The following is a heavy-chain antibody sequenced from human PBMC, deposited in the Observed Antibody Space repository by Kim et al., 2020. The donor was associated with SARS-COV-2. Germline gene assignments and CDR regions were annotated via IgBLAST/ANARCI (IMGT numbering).Heavy chain of an antibody. V-gene: IGHV3-30*04. D-gene: IGHD3-10*01. CDR2: ISYDGSSK. CDR1: GFTFSSSA. CDR3: AREERFGESHLYYYGMDV. Sequence: GGSLRLSCAASGFTFSSSAMHWVRQAPGKGLEWVAIISYDGSSKYYADSVKGRFTISRDNSKNTLYLQMNSLRGEDTAVYYCAREERFGESHLYYYGMDVWGQGTTVTVSS. J-gene: IGHJ6*02.